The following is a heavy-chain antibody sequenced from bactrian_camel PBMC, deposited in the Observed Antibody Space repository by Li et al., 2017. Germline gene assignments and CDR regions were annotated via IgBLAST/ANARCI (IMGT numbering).Heavy chain of an antibody. D-gene: IGHD6*01. V-gene: IGHV3-2*01. CDR1: GLTFSNYY. CDR2: IYSDGTT. CDR3: ATVLGGTWLLGSNY. J-gene: IGHJ4*01. Sequence: HVQLVESGGGLVQPGGSLRLSCAASGLTFSNYYMMWVRQAPGKGLKWVSTIYSDGTTNSADSVKGRFTISRDNTRNMLYLQMNSLKSEDTALYYCATVLGGTWLLGSNYWGQGTQVTVS.